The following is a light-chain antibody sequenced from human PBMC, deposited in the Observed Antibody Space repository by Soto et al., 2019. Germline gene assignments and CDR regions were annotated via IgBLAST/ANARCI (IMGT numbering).Light chain of an antibody. Sequence: QSALTQPASVSGSPGQSITISCSGTTSDVGIVSWYQHHPGKAPKLMIHEVTKRPSGVSDRFSGSKSGNSASLTISGLQAEDEADYFCCSFGGSGYVFGTGT. V-gene: IGLV2-23*02. CDR1: TSDVGI. CDR2: EVT. CDR3: CSFGGSGYV. J-gene: IGLJ1*01.